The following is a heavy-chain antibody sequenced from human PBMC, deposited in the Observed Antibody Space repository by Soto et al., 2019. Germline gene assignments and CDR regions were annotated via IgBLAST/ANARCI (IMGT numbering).Heavy chain of an antibody. CDR1: GGSISSSSYY. V-gene: IGHV4-39*01. J-gene: IGHJ6*02. CDR3: ARQHPGGGHFYSYYGIDA. D-gene: IGHD2-15*01. Sequence: SETLSLTCTVSGGSISSSSYYWGWIRQPPGKGLEWIGSIYYSGSTYYNPSLKSRVTISVDTSKNQFSLKLSSVTAADTAVYYCARQHPGGGHFYSYYGIDAWGQGTTVT. CDR2: IYYSGST.